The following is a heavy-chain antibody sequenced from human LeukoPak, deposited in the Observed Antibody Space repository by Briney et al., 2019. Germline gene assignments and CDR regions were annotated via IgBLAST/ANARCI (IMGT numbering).Heavy chain of an antibody. D-gene: IGHD1-26*01. Sequence: SETLSLTCTVSGGSTSSYYWSWIRQPPGKGLEWIGYIYYSGSTNYSPSLKSRVTISLDTSKNQFSLKLSSVTAADTAVYYCARGVNSGYFDYCGQGTLVTVSS. CDR3: ARGVNSGYFDY. CDR2: IYYSGST. J-gene: IGHJ4*02. V-gene: IGHV4-59*01. CDR1: GGSTSSYY.